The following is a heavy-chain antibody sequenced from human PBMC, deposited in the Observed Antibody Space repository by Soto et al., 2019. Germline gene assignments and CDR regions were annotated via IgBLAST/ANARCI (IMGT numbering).Heavy chain of an antibody. D-gene: IGHD5-18*01. CDR1: GGTLSSNP. CDR2: INPISGIA. Sequence: QAQLVQSGAEVKKPGSSVKVSCKASGGTLSSNPISWVRQAPGQGLEWMGRINPISGIANHGQKFQGRVTIAADKSTSTAYMELRSLRSEDTAVYYCAYGGYSYGYYDYFDNWGQGTLVTVSS. V-gene: IGHV1-69*02. J-gene: IGHJ4*02. CDR3: AYGGYSYGYYDYFDN.